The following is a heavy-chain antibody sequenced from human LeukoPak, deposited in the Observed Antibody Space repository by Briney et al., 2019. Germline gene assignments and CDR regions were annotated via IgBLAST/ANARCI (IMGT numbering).Heavy chain of an antibody. D-gene: IGHD6-19*01. J-gene: IGHJ4*02. CDR3: ARANSGLYAFDY. CDR1: GFTFSTYW. CDR2: INSDGTIA. V-gene: IGHV3-74*01. Sequence: GGSLRLSCVASGFTFSTYWMHWVRRAPGKGLVWVSRINSDGTIASYADSVKGRFTISRDNAKNTLYLQMNSLRAEDTAVYYCARANSGLYAFDYWGQGTLVTVSS.